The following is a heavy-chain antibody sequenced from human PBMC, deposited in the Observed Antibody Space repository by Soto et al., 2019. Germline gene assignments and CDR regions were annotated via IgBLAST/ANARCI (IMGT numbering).Heavy chain of an antibody. CDR1: GGTFSSHS. CDR3: ATGSFTSTGGRIGYHYNAMDV. CDR2: IIPIFGPA. D-gene: IGHD1-1*01. V-gene: IGHV1-69*13. J-gene: IGHJ6*02. Sequence: SVKVSCKSSGGTFSSHSINWVRQAPGQGLEWMGGIIPIFGPANFAKKFQGRVTITADESTTTAYMELSSLTSEDTAVYYCATGSFTSTGGRIGYHYNAMDVWGQGTTVTV.